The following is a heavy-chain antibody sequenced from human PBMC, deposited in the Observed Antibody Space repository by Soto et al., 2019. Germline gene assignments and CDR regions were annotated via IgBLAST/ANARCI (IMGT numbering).Heavy chain of an antibody. CDR1: GASIYNGGYY. CDR2: IYYSGST. CDR3: ARQGDRLHGNYYGMDV. Sequence: PSETLSLTCSVSGASIYNGGYYWSWIRQPPGKGLEWIGYIYYSGSTNYNPSLKSRVTISVDTSKNQFSLKLSSVTSADTAVYYCARQGDRLHGNYYGMDVWGQGTTVTVSS. V-gene: IGHV4-61*08. D-gene: IGHD1-26*01. J-gene: IGHJ6*02.